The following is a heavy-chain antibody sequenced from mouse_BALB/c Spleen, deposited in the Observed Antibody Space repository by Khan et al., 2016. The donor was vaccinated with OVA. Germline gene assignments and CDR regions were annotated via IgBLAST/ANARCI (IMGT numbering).Heavy chain of an antibody. D-gene: IGHD4-1*01. J-gene: IGHJ3*01. CDR2: ISSGGDYT. Sequence: IQLVQSGGDLVKPGGSLKLSCAASGFTFSSYSMSWVRQTPDKRLEWVASISSGGDYTYYPDSVKGRFTISRDNAKNTLYLQMIDLKSEDTAMYYCADHLTGSFAYWGQGTLVTVSA. V-gene: IGHV5-6*01. CDR3: ADHLTGSFAY. CDR1: GFTFSSYS.